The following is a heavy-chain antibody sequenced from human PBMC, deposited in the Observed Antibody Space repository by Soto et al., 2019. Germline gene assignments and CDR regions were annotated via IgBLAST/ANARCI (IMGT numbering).Heavy chain of an antibody. D-gene: IGHD5-12*01. V-gene: IGHV4-61*01. CDR1: GCSVSSGSYY. Sequence: XETLSLTCTVAGCSVSSGSYYWSWIRQPPGKGLEWIGYIYYSGSTNYNPSLKSRVTISVDTSKNQFSLKLSSVTAADTAVYYCARTSGEMAKIYYYYGMDVWGQGTTVTVSS. J-gene: IGHJ6*02. CDR3: ARTSGEMAKIYYYYGMDV. CDR2: IYYSGST.